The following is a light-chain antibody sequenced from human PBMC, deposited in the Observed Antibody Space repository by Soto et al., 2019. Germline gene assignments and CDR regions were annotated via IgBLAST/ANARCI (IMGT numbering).Light chain of an antibody. CDR1: QRVSSNY. J-gene: IGKJ1*01. CDR3: QQYGSSPTWT. V-gene: IGKV3-20*01. Sequence: ESVLTLSTRPLFWSAGESATLSWGASQRVSSNYLAWYQQKPGQAPRLLIYGASTRATGIPDRLSGSGSGTDFTLTISSLEPEDSAVYYCQQYGSSPTWTFGQGTKVDIK. CDR2: GAS.